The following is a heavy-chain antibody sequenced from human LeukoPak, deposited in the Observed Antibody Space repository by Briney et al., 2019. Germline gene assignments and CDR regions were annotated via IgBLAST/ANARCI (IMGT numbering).Heavy chain of an antibody. V-gene: IGHV3-74*01. CDR1: GFTFSGFW. J-gene: IGHJ4*02. Sequence: GGSLRLSCAASGFTFSGFWMHWVRQTPGKGLVGVSRINSDGSSTNYADSVKGRFTISRDNAKNTLYLQMNSLRAEDTAVYYCAKDRAADDFGPLDYWGQGTLVTVSS. D-gene: IGHD3/OR15-3a*01. CDR2: INSDGSST. CDR3: AKDRAADDFGPLDY.